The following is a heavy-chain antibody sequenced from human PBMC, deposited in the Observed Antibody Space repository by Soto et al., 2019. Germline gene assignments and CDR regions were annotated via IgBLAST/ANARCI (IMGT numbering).Heavy chain of an antibody. D-gene: IGHD2-15*01. CDR1: GGSISSYY. Sequence: SETLSLTCTVSGGSISSYYWSWIRQPPGKGLEWIGYIYYSGSTNYNPSLKSRVTISVDTSKNQFSLKLSSVTAADTAVYYCARHLGYCSGGSCYETYDSFDIWGQGTMVTVS. J-gene: IGHJ3*02. CDR2: IYYSGST. CDR3: ARHLGYCSGGSCYETYDSFDI. V-gene: IGHV4-59*08.